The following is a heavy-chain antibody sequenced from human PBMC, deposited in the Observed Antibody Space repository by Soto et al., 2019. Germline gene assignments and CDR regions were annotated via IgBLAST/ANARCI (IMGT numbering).Heavy chain of an antibody. CDR3: AREARDFDWLIDY. CDR1: GGTFSSYA. D-gene: IGHD3-9*01. Sequence: QVQLVQSGAEVKKPGSSVKDSCKASGGTFSSYAISWVRQAPGQGLEWMGGIILIFGTANYAQKFQGRVTITADESTSTAYMELSSLRSEDTAVYYCAREARDFDWLIDYWGQGTLVTVSS. V-gene: IGHV1-69*01. CDR2: IILIFGTA. J-gene: IGHJ4*02.